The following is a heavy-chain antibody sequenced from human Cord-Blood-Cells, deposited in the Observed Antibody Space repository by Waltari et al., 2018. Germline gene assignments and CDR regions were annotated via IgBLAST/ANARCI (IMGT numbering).Heavy chain of an antibody. Sequence: EVQLVESGGGLVKPGGSLRLSCAASGFTFSSYSMNWVRQAPGKGLEWVSFISSSSSYIYYADSVKGRFTISRDNAKNSLYLQMNSLRAEDTAVYYCARRNFWSGYHAFDIWGQGTMVTVSS. V-gene: IGHV3-21*01. CDR3: ARRNFWSGYHAFDI. J-gene: IGHJ3*02. CDR2: ISSSSSYI. CDR1: GFTFSSYS. D-gene: IGHD3-3*01.